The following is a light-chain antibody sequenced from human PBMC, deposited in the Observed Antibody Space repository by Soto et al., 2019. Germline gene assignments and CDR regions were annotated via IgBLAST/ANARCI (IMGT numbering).Light chain of an antibody. CDR1: QSLVSSNGNTY. J-gene: IGKJ2*01. CDR3: MQTTHWPYT. Sequence: DVVMTQSPLSLPVTQGQPASISCRSSQSLVSSNGNTYLSWFQQRPGQPPRRLIYKVSNRDSRVPDRFGGSGSGTDFTLKISRVEAEDVAIYYCMQTTHWPYTFGQGTKLEIK. V-gene: IGKV2-30*01. CDR2: KVS.